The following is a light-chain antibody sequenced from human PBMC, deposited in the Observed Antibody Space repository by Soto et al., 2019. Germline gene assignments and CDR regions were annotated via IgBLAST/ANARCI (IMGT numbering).Light chain of an antibody. V-gene: IGKV1-39*01. J-gene: IGKJ5*01. CDR1: QSISNY. CDR2: AAS. CDR3: QQSYSTPIT. Sequence: DIQMTPSPSSLSASVVDRATITCRASQSISNYLNWYQQKPGKAPKVLIYAASNLQSGVPSRFSGSGSGTDFTLTISSLQPEDFATYYCQQSYSTPITFGQGTRLEIK.